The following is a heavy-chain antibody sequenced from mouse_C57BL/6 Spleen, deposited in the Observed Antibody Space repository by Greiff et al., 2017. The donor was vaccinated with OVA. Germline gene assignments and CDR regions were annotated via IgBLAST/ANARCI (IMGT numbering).Heavy chain of an antibody. V-gene: IGHV3-6*01. CDR1: GYSITSGYY. Sequence: EVKLQESGPGLVKPSQSLSLTCSVTGYSITSGYYWNWIRQFPGNKLEWMGYISYDGSNNYNPSLKNRISITRDTSKNQFFLKLNSVTTEDTATYYCARAPLNWAFDYWGQGTTLTVSS. J-gene: IGHJ2*01. CDR2: ISYDGSN. CDR3: ARAPLNWAFDY. D-gene: IGHD4-1*01.